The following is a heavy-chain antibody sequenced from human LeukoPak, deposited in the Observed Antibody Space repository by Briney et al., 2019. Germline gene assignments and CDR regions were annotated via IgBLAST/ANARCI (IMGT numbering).Heavy chain of an antibody. CDR2: INAYNGDT. CDR3: ARQLRWDQYYFDY. Sequence: ASVKVSCKASNYSFTSYGISWVRQAPGQGLEWMAWINAYNGDTNYAQKLQGRVTLTTEASTSTAYMELRSLRSDDTAVYYCARQLRWDQYYFDYWGQGTLVTVSS. D-gene: IGHD4-23*01. J-gene: IGHJ4*02. CDR1: NYSFTSYG. V-gene: IGHV1-18*01.